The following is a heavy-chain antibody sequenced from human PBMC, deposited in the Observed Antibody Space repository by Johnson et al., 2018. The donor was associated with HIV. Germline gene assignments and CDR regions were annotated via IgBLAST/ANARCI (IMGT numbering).Heavy chain of an antibody. CDR2: IGTAGDT. Sequence: VQLVESGGGLVQPGGSLRLSCAASGFTFSSYDMHWVRQATGKCLEWVSAIGTAGDTYYPGSVKGRFTISRENAKNSLYLQMNSLRAGDTAVYYCAKDGKTERRYSSSSVLNAFDIWGQGTMVTVSS. D-gene: IGHD6-6*01. CDR3: AKDGKTERRYSSSSVLNAFDI. J-gene: IGHJ3*02. V-gene: IGHV3-13*01. CDR1: GFTFSSYD.